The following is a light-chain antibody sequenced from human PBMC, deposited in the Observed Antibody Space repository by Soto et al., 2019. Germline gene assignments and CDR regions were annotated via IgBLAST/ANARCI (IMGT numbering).Light chain of an antibody. CDR1: QSVSSN. V-gene: IGKV3-15*01. J-gene: IGKJ4*01. CDR3: QHYNHWPLT. CDR2: GAS. Sequence: EIVMTQSPATLSVSPGESATLSCRASQSVSSNLAWYQQKPGQAPGLLIYGASTSATGIPARFSGSGSGRVFTLTIGSLQSQEFAVYSCQHYNHWPLTYVGGTKVEIK.